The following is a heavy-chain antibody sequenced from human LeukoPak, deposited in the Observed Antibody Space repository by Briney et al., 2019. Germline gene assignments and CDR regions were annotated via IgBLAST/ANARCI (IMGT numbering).Heavy chain of an antibody. CDR3: ARVGGNFDY. CDR2: IYYSGST. J-gene: IGHJ4*02. D-gene: IGHD3-10*01. CDR1: GGSISSYY. V-gene: IGHV4-59*12. Sequence: SETLSLTCTVSGGSISSYYWSWIRQPPGKGLEWIGYIYYSGSTNCNPSLKSRVTISVDTSKNQFSLRLSSVTAADTAVYYCARVGGNFDYWGQGTLVTVSS.